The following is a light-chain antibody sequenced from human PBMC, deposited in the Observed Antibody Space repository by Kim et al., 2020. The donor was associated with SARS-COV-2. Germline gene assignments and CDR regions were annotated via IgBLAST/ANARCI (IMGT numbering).Light chain of an antibody. CDR2: GAS. J-gene: IGKJ4*01. CDR3: QQYGSSPLT. Sequence: EIVLTQSPGTLSLSPGERATLSCRASQSVSSSYLAWYQQKPGQAPRLLIYGASSRATGIPERFSGSGSGTEFTLTISRLEPEDFAVYYCQQYGSSPLTFGGGTKVDIK. CDR1: QSVSSSY. V-gene: IGKV3-20*01.